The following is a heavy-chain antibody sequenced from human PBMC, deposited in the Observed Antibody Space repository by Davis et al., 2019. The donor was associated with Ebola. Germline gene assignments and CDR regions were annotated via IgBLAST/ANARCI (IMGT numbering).Heavy chain of an antibody. CDR3: ARSSYQPDW. V-gene: IGHV3-23*01. CDR1: GFTFSSYY. Sequence: PGGSLRLSCAASGFTFSSYYMHWVRHAPGKGLEWVSRISGSGGDPHYADSVKGRFTISRDNSKNTLYLQMNSLRAEDTALYYCARSSYQPDWWGQGTLVTVSS. D-gene: IGHD2-2*01. J-gene: IGHJ4*02. CDR2: ISGSGGDP.